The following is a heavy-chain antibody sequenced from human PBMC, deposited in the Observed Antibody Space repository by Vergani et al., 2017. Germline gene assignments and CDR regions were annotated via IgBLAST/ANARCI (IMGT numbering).Heavy chain of an antibody. J-gene: IGHJ4*02. V-gene: IGHV7-4-1*02. D-gene: IGHD1-7*01. CDR1: GYTFTRYA. CDR3: ARDLLTGTPDYFDY. CDR2: INTNTGNP. Sequence: QVQLVQSGAEVKKPGASVKVSCKASGYTFTRYALNWVRQAPGQGLQWMGWINTNTGNPTYAQGFTGRFVFSVDTPVSTAYLQISSLKAEDTAVYYCARDLLTGTPDYFDYWGQGTLVTVSS.